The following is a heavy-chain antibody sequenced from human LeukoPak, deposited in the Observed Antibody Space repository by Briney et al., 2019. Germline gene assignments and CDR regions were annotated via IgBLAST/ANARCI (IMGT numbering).Heavy chain of an antibody. V-gene: IGHV3-74*01. CDR2: INSDGTNT. CDR3: VRWGLGKGEAFEI. D-gene: IGHD3-10*01. CDR1: GFRFSGYW. J-gene: IGHJ3*02. Sequence: GGSLRLSCAAPGFRFSGYWMHWVRQVPGKGLVWVSRINSDGTNTNYADSVKGRFTISRDNAKNTLYLQMNSLRAEDTAVYYCVRWGLGKGEAFEIWGQGTMVTVSS.